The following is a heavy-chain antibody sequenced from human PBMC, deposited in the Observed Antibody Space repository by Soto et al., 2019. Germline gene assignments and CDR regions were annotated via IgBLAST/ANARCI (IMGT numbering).Heavy chain of an antibody. D-gene: IGHD3-9*01. J-gene: IGHJ4*02. CDR1: GGSISSGDYD. CDR3: ARTPTFYGILGGYDET. Sequence: QMQLQESGPGLVKPSETLSITCTVSGGSISSGDYDWTCVRQHTGKGRDWIGYIYASVRTYYTPSLKSRVSISVDTSTYQFSLKLSSLAAADTAVYYCARTPTFYGILGGYDETWGQGILVTVSS. V-gene: IGHV4-31*03. CDR2: IYASVRT.